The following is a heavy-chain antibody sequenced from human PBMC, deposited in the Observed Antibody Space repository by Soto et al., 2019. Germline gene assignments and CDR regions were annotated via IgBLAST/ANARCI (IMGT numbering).Heavy chain of an antibody. V-gene: IGHV1-18*01. Sequence: GASVKVSCKASGYTFTSYGISWVRQATGQGLEWMGWISAYNGNTNYAQKLQGRVTMTTDTSTSTAYMELRSLRSDDTAVYYCARDFRYSSSWYLDYWGQGTLVTVPQ. CDR3: ARDFRYSSSWYLDY. D-gene: IGHD6-13*01. CDR1: GYTFTSYG. J-gene: IGHJ4*02. CDR2: ISAYNGNT.